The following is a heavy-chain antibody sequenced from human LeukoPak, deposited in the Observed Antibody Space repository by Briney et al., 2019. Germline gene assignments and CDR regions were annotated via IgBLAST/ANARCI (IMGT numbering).Heavy chain of an antibody. D-gene: IGHD6-13*01. CDR2: INPNSGGT. Sequence: ASVKVSCKASGYTFTGYYMHWVRQAPGQGLEWMGWINPNSGGTNYAQKFQGRVTITRNTSISTAYMELSSLRSEDTAVYYCARDAGIAAAGIFDYWGQGTLVTVSS. CDR3: ARDAGIAAAGIFDY. CDR1: GYTFTGYY. V-gene: IGHV1-2*02. J-gene: IGHJ4*02.